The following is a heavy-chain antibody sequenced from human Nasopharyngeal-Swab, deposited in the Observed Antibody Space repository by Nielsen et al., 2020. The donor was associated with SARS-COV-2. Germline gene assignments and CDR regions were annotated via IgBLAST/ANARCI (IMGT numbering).Heavy chain of an antibody. Sequence: WIRQPPGKGLEWVSFISSSGSHKYYADSMKGRFTISRDNAKSSLYLQLRSLRAEDTAVYYCARVEEYYYGSGSLSDNWGQGTLVTVSS. J-gene: IGHJ4*02. D-gene: IGHD3-10*01. CDR3: ARVEEYYYGSGSLSDN. V-gene: IGHV3-21*01. CDR2: ISSSGSHK.